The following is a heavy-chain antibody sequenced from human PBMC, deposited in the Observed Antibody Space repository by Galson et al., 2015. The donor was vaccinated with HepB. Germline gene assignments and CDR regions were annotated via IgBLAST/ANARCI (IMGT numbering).Heavy chain of an antibody. CDR2: MNPNSGNT. V-gene: IGHV1-8*01. J-gene: IGHJ6*04. D-gene: IGHD3-3*01. CDR3: ARGMGPQGYYDFWSGYQARAMDV. CDR1: GYTFTSYD. Sequence: SVKVSCKASGYTFTSYDINWVRQATGQGLEWMGWMNPNSGNTGYAQKFQGRVTMTRNTSISTAYMELSSLRSEDTAVYYCARGMGPQGYYDFWSGYQARAMDVWGKGTTVTVSS.